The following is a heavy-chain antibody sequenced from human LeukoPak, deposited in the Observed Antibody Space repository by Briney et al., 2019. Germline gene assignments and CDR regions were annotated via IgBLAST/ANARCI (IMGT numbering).Heavy chain of an antibody. D-gene: IGHD3-22*01. J-gene: IGHJ4*02. CDR1: GGSFSGYY. CDR2: INHGGST. V-gene: IGHV4-34*01. Sequence: SETLSLTCAVYGGSFSGYYWSWIRQPPGKGLEWIGEINHGGSTNYNPSLKSRVTISVDTSKNQFSLKLSSVTAADTAVYYCARGFDRATYDYWGQGTLVTVSS. CDR3: ARGFDRATYDY.